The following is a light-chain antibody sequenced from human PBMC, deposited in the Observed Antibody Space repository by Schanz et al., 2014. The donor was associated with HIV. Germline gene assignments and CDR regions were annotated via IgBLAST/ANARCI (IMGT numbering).Light chain of an antibody. J-gene: IGLJ1*01. CDR3: SSFSTSDTPI. Sequence: QSALTQPPSASGSPGQSVTISCTGTTSDIGNHDFVSWYQQYPGKAPKLIVYGVSDRPSGLSYRFSGSKSGNTASLAISDLQAADEADYYCSSFSTSDTPIFGTGTKLTVL. CDR1: TSDIGNHDF. V-gene: IGLV2-14*03. CDR2: GVS.